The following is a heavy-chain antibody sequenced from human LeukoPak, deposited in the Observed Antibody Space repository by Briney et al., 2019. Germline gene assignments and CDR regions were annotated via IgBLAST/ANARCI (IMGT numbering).Heavy chain of an antibody. Sequence: GGSLRLSCAASGFTFTSYAMHWVRQAPGQRLEWMGWINAGNGNTKYSQKFQGRVTITRDTSASTAYMELSSLRSEDTAVYYCARGWLRPSGEDYFDYWGQGTLVTVSS. CDR3: ARGWLRPSGEDYFDY. CDR1: GFTFTSYA. J-gene: IGHJ4*02. D-gene: IGHD5-12*01. CDR2: INAGNGNT. V-gene: IGHV1-3*01.